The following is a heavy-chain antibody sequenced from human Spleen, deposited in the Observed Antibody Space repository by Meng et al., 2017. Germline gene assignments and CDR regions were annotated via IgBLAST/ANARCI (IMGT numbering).Heavy chain of an antibody. CDR2: IIPIFGTA. CDR3: ARAVLNHCSSTSCYAFDY. V-gene: IGHV1-69*13. D-gene: IGHD2-2*01. Sequence: SVKVSCKASGGTFSSYAISWVRQAPGQGLEWMGGIIPIFGTANYAQKFQGRVTITADESTSTAYMELSSLRSEDTAVYYCARAVLNHCSSTSCYAFDYWGQGTLVTVSS. J-gene: IGHJ4*02. CDR1: GGTFSSYA.